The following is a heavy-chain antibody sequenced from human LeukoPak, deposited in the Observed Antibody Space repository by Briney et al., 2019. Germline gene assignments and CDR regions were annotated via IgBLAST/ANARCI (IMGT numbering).Heavy chain of an antibody. CDR3: AKDGFYDILTGYFRLSFMDV. CDR1: GFTFSTYG. J-gene: IGHJ6*04. V-gene: IGHV3-30*18. Sequence: GGFLRLSCAASGFTFSTYGMHWVRQAPGKGLEWVAVISNDGSNKLYGDSVKGRFTISRDNSKNTLYLQMNSLRAEDSAVYYCAKDGFYDILTGYFRLSFMDVWGKGTTVTVSS. CDR2: ISNDGSNK. D-gene: IGHD3-9*01.